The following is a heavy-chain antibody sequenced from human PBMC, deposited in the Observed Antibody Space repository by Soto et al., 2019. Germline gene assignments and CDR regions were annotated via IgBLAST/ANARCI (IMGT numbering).Heavy chain of an antibody. V-gene: IGHV4-61*01. Sequence: QVQLQESGPGLVKPSETLSLTCTVSGGSVSSGSYYWSWIRQPPGKGLEWIGYIYYSGSTNYNPSLKSRFTISVDTSKNRFSLKLSSVTAADTAVYYCARLRPYDSSGYVGFEYWGQGTLVTVSS. CDR3: ARLRPYDSSGYVGFEY. J-gene: IGHJ4*02. CDR1: GGSVSSGSYY. CDR2: IYYSGST. D-gene: IGHD3-22*01.